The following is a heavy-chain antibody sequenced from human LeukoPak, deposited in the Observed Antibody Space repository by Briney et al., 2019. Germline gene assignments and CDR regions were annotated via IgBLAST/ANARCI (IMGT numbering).Heavy chain of an antibody. CDR1: GFTFSSYS. J-gene: IGHJ3*02. V-gene: IGHV3-21*01. CDR2: ISSSSSYI. Sequence: GGSLRLSCAASGFTFSSYSMNWVRQAPGKGLEWVSSISSSSSYIYYADSVKGRFTISRDNAKNSLYLQMNSLRAEDTAVYYCAKDLNSTYNYDSSGYEGAFDIWGQGTMVTVSS. CDR3: AKDLNSTYNYDSSGYEGAFDI. D-gene: IGHD3-22*01.